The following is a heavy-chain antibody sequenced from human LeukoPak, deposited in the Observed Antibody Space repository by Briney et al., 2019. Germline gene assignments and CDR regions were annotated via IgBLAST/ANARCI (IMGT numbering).Heavy chain of an antibody. CDR3: ARSYDTNFDY. CDR2: IYFSGST. V-gene: IGHV4-59*01. CDR1: GGSIRSYY. Sequence: PSETLSLTCTVSGGSIRSYYWSWIRQPPGKGLEWIGYIYFSGSTSYNPSLKSRVTISVDRSKNQISLKLSSVAAADTAVYYCARSYDTNFDYWGQGTLVTVSS. J-gene: IGHJ4*02. D-gene: IGHD3-3*01.